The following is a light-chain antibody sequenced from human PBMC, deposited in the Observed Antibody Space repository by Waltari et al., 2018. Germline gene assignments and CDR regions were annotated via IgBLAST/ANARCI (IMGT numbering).Light chain of an antibody. Sequence: EIVMTQSPATLSVSPGEAATLSCRASRAIANDLAWYQQKPGQSLRLLIYDASTRATGVPARFNGSWSGTEFTLSITGLQSEDSAVYFCQQFNTQYSFGQGTKLEIK. CDR3: QQFNTQYS. V-gene: IGKV3-15*01. J-gene: IGKJ2*01. CDR1: RAIAND. CDR2: DAS.